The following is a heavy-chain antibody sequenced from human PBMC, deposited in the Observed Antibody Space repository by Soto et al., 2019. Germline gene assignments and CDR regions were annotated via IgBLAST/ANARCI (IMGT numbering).Heavy chain of an antibody. Sequence: EVQLVECGGGLIQPGASLRRSCVVSGFTVGSTNYMSWVRQAPGKGLEWVSVIYPGGTTFYTDSVKGRFTISRDNSKNTLYLQMNSLRAEDTAVYYCHGYGYWGQGTLVIVSS. V-gene: IGHV3-53*01. CDR1: GFTVGSTNY. J-gene: IGHJ4*02. D-gene: IGHD5-12*01. CDR2: IYPGGTT. CDR3: HGYGY.